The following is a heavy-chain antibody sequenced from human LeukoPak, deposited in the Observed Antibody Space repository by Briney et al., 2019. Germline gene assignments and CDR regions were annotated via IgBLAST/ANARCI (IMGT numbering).Heavy chain of an antibody. CDR1: GGSFSGYY. Sequence: SETLSLTCAVYGGSFSGYYWSWIRQPPGKGLEWIGEISHSGNTNYNPSLKSRVTMSVDMSTKQLSLRLSSVTAADTAVYYCARCLIVTVAARGYRCYMDVWGNGTTVAVSS. V-gene: IGHV4-34*01. CDR2: ISHSGNT. D-gene: IGHD2-21*02. CDR3: ARCLIVTVAARGYRCYMDV. J-gene: IGHJ6*03.